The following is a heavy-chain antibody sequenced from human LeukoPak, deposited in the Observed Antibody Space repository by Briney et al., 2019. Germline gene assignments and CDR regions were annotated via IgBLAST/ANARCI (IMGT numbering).Heavy chain of an antibody. CDR3: AKRIQSAMATGY. CDR2: IRYDGSNK. CDR1: GFTFSNYG. D-gene: IGHD5-18*01. Sequence: GGSLRLSCAASGFTFSNYGMHWVRQAPGKGLEWVAFIRYDGSNKYYADSVKGRFTISRDNAKNSLYLQMNSLRAEDTAVYYCAKRIQSAMATGYWGQGTLVTVSS. J-gene: IGHJ4*02. V-gene: IGHV3-30*02.